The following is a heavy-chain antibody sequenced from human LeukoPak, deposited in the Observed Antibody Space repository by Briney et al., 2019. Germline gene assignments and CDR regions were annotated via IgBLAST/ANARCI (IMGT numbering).Heavy chain of an antibody. V-gene: IGHV4-61*10. J-gene: IGHJ4*02. CDR3: ARGTGGYYY. CDR2: IYTSGST. Sequence: PSETLSLTCTVSGGSVSRGYYYWSWIRQPAGERLEWIGRIYTSGSTNYNPSLKSRVTISVDTSKNQFSLKLSSVTAADTAVYYCARGTGGYYYWGQGTLVTVSS. D-gene: IGHD1-1*01. CDR1: GGSVSRGYYY.